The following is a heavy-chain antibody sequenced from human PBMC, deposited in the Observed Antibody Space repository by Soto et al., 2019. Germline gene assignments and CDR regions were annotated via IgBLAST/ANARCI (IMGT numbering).Heavy chain of an antibody. CDR2: IDPSGGST. J-gene: IGHJ6*02. CDR3: ASRQEYYYGMDV. CDR1: GDTFSSYY. V-gene: IGHV1-46*01. Sequence: QVQLVQSGAEVKKSGASVKISCKASGDTFSSYYMHWVRQAPGQGLEWMGIIDPSGGSTRYAQKLQGRVTMTRDTSTSTVYMEVSSLRFEDTAVYYCASRQEYYYGMDVWGQGTTVTVSS.